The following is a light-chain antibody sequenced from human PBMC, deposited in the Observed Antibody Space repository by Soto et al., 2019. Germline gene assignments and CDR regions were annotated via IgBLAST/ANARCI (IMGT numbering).Light chain of an antibody. J-gene: IGKJ3*01. CDR2: AAS. CDR3: QQLNSYVFA. CDR1: QSISSY. Sequence: DIQMTQSPSSLSASVGDRVTITCRASQSISSYLNWYQQKPGKAPKLLIYAASSLQSGVPSRFSGSGSGTDFTLTISSLQPEDFATYYCQQLNSYVFAFGPGTKVDIK. V-gene: IGKV1-39*01.